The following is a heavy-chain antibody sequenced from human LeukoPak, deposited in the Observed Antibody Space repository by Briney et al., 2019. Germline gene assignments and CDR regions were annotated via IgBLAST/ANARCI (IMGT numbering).Heavy chain of an antibody. Sequence: HPGGSLRLSCAGSGFTFSSYAMSWARQAPGKGLEWVSAISDTGATTYDADSVKGRFTISRDNSRSTLYLQMNSLRAEDTALYYCAKDTSIGRYCTNGVCSPFDYWGQGTLVTVSS. CDR3: AKDTSIGRYCTNGVCSPFDY. V-gene: IGHV3-23*01. D-gene: IGHD2-8*01. CDR1: GFTFSSYA. CDR2: ISDTGATT. J-gene: IGHJ4*02.